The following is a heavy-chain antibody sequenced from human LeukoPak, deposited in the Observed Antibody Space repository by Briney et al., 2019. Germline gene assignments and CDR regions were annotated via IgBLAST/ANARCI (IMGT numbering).Heavy chain of an antibody. D-gene: IGHD2-8*01. CDR2: ISYDGSNK. Sequence: PGGSLRLSCAVSGFTFSSYAMHWVRQAPGKGLEWVAVISYDGSNKYYADSVKGRFRISRDSSKNILYLQMNSLRAEDTAVYYCAKDRCSNGIGCYYYYMDVWGKGTTVTVSS. CDR1: GFTFSSYA. J-gene: IGHJ6*03. CDR3: AKDRCSNGIGCYYYYMDV. V-gene: IGHV3-30*01.